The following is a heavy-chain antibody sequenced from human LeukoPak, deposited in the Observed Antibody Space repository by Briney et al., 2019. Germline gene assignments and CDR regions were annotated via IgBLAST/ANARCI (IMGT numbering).Heavy chain of an antibody. Sequence: GVSLRVACAASGLTLNRYRMTWFRQAPGKGLEWVSVISGSGAATYYADSVNGRITISRDSSKNTLYLQLNNRNAEDTAFYYCKKIHLAWELIGASFDYWGQGTLVTVSS. J-gene: IGHJ4*02. CDR2: ISGSGAAT. D-gene: IGHD1-26*01. V-gene: IGHV3-23*01. CDR3: KKIHLAWELIGASFDY. CDR1: GLTLNRYR.